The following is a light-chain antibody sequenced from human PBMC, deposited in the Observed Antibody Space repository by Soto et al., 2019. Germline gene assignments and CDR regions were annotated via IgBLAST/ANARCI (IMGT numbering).Light chain of an antibody. J-gene: IGKJ2*01. Sequence: IQMTQSPSTLSASVGDRVTITCRASQSVSSWLAWYQQKPGKVPKLLIYDASTLESGVPSTFGGSGSGTECTLTISSLQPEDFATYFCQQYNSYPYTFGQGTKLEI. CDR2: DAS. CDR3: QQYNSYPYT. CDR1: QSVSSW. V-gene: IGKV1-5*01.